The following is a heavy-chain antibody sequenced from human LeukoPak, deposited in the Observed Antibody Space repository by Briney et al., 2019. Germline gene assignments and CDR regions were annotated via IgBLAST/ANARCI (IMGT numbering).Heavy chain of an antibody. CDR1: GGSMSTYY. CDR2: IYYSGST. J-gene: IGHJ2*01. D-gene: IGHD3-10*01. V-gene: IGHV4-59*01. CDR3: ARDHGGLYWYFDL. Sequence: PSETLSLTCTVSGGSMSTYYWSWIRQPPGKGLEWIGYIYYSGSTTYNPSLKSRVTISVDTSKNQFSLKLSSVTAADTAVYYCARDHGGLYWYFDLWGRGTLVSVSS.